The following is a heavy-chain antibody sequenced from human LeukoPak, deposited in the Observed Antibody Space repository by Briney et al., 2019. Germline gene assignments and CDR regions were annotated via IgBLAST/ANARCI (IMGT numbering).Heavy chain of an antibody. J-gene: IGHJ4*01. CDR2: IRQDGGEK. CDR1: GFTFSSYW. CDR3: TRDGTAAGLYFDL. D-gene: IGHD6-13*01. V-gene: IGHV3-7*01. Sequence: GGSLRLSCAVSGFTFSSYWMNWVRQAPGKGLEWVASIRQDGGEKSYVDSVKGRFTIPRDNTKNSLYLQMSSLRAEDTAVYYCTRDGTAAGLYFDLWGQGTLVTVSS.